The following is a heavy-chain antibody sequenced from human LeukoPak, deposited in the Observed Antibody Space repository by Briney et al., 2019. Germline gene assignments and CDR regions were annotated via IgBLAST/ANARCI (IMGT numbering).Heavy chain of an antibody. CDR2: ISYNGRT. CDR3: ARHEINSNWYPAFLDS. J-gene: IGHJ4*02. D-gene: IGHD6-13*01. CDR1: GDSISTYS. V-gene: IGHV4-59*08. Sequence: PSETLSLTCAVSGDSISTYSWSWIRQPPGKGLEWIGYISYNGRTNYNPSLKSRVTMSVDTSKNQFSLRLSSVTAADTAVYYCARHEINSNWYPAFLDSWGQGTLVTVSS.